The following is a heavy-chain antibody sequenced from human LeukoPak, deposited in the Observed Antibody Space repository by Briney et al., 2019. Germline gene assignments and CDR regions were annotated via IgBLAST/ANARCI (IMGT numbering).Heavy chain of an antibody. CDR2: IIPILGIA. Sequence: ASVKVSCKASGGTFSSYAISWVRQAPGQGLEWMGRIIPILGIANYAQKFQGRVTITADKSTSTAYMELSSLRSEDTAAYYCARTRGYSGYGGFDYWGQGTLVTVSS. D-gene: IGHD5-12*01. J-gene: IGHJ4*02. V-gene: IGHV1-69*04. CDR1: GGTFSSYA. CDR3: ARTRGYSGYGGFDY.